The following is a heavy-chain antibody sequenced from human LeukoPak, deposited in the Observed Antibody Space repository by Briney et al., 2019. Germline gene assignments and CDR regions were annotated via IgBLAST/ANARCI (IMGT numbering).Heavy chain of an antibody. CDR2: ISYDGSNK. CDR3: AKDPWGSGYAYYFDY. J-gene: IGHJ4*02. Sequence: GGSLRLSCAASGFTFSSYGMHWVRQVPGKGLEWVAVISYDGSNKYYADSVKGRFTISRDNSKNTLYLQMNSLRAEDTAVYYCAKDPWGSGYAYYFDYWGQGTLVTVSS. V-gene: IGHV3-30*18. CDR1: GFTFSSYG. D-gene: IGHD5-12*01.